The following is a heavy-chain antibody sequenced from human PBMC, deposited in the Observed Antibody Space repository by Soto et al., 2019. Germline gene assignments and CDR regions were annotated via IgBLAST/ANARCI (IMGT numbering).Heavy chain of an antibody. D-gene: IGHD2-15*01. CDR2: IYPGDSDT. Sequence: GESLKISCKASGYNFGGYWIGWVRQLPGKGLEWMGIIYPGDSDTRYSPSFQGQVTISADKSISTAYLQWRSLKPSDTAKYYCARGGIIGTPPGYWGQGTRVTVSS. CDR1: GYNFGGYW. J-gene: IGHJ4*02. V-gene: IGHV5-51*01. CDR3: ARGGIIGTPPGY.